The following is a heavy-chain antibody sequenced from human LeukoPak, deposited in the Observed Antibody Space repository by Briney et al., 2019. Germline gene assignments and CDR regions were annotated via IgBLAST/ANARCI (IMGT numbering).Heavy chain of an antibody. V-gene: IGHV1-2*02. CDR2: INPNSGGT. Sequence: ASVTVSCKASGYTFTGYYMHWVRQAPGQGLEWMGWINPNSGGTNYAQKFQGRVTMTRDTSISTAYMELSRLRSDDTAVYYCATSLYDFWSGYSWVFDYWGQGTLVTVSS. CDR3: ATSLYDFWSGYSWVFDY. D-gene: IGHD3-3*01. J-gene: IGHJ4*02. CDR1: GYTFTGYY.